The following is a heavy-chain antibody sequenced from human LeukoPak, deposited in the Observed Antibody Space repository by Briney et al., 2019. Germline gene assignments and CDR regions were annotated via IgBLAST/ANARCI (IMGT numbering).Heavy chain of an antibody. V-gene: IGHV3-43*02. CDR1: GFTFDDYA. CDR2: ISGDGGST. J-gene: IGHJ4*02. CDR3: AKAIHYDFWSGYPVYFDY. Sequence: PGGSLRLSCAASGFTFDDYAVHWVRQAPGKGLEWVSLISGDGGSTYYADSVKGRFTISRDNSKNTLYLQMNSLRAEDTAVYYCAKAIHYDFWSGYPVYFDYWGQGTLVTVSS. D-gene: IGHD3-3*01.